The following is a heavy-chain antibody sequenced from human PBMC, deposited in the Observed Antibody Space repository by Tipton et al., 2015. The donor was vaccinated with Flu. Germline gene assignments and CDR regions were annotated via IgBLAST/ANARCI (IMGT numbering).Heavy chain of an antibody. CDR3: ARTTYDSDAFDI. CDR2: IYSGGST. CDR1: GFTVSSNY. D-gene: IGHD3-22*01. V-gene: IGHV3-53*01. Sequence: TASGFTVSSNYMSWVRQAPGKGLEWVSVIYSGGSTYYADSVKGRFTISRDNSKNTLYLQMNSLRAEDTAVYYCARTTYDSDAFDIWGQGTMVTVSS. J-gene: IGHJ3*02.